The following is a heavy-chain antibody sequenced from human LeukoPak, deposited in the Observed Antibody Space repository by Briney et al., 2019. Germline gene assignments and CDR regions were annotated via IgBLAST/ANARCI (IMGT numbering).Heavy chain of an antibody. Sequence: PSETLSLTCTVSSGSIGGYYWTWIRQPPGKGLEWIGYIYISGSTNYNPSLQSRVTISLDASKSQFSLRLNSVTAADTAVYYCERETRDASGYSLDLWGRGTLVTVSS. D-gene: IGHD3-3*01. V-gene: IGHV4-4*09. J-gene: IGHJ2*01. CDR2: IYISGST. CDR3: ERETRDASGYSLDL. CDR1: SGSIGGYY.